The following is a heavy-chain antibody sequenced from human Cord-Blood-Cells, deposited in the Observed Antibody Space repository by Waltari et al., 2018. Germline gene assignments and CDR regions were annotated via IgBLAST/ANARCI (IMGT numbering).Heavy chain of an antibody. CDR3: ARQVWYGSGSYYNWFDP. CDR1: GGSISSSSYY. J-gene: IGHJ5*02. V-gene: IGHV4-39*01. CDR2: IYYSGST. D-gene: IGHD3-10*01. Sequence: QLQLQESGPGLVKPSETLSLTCTVSGGSISSSSYYWGWIRQPPGKGLEWIGCIYYSGSTYYNPSLKSRVTISVDTSKNQFSLKLSSVTAADTAVYYCARQVWYGSGSYYNWFDPWGQGTLVTVSS.